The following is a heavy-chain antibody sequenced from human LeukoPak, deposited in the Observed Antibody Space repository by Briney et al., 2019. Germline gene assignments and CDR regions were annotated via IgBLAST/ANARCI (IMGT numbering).Heavy chain of an antibody. CDR3: ARLGGSYYTY. Sequence: PGGSLRLSCVASGFAFSSYWMTWVRQAPGKGLEWVANIKQDGGEEYYVDSVKGRFTISRDNAKNPLFLQMNSLRVEDTAVYYCARLGGSYYTYWGQGTLVTVSS. CDR1: GFAFSSYW. V-gene: IGHV3-7*01. J-gene: IGHJ4*02. CDR2: IKQDGGEE. D-gene: IGHD1-26*01.